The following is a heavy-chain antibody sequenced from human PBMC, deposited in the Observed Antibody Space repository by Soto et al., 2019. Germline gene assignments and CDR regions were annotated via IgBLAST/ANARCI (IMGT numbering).Heavy chain of an antibody. Sequence: PGGSLRLSCAASGFTVSSNYMSWVRQAPGKGLEWVSVIYSGGNTYYADSVKGRFTISRDNSKNTLYLQMNSLRAEDTAVYYCATFTVGGFYYYFHGMDVWGQGTRVTVSS. CDR1: GFTVSSNY. D-gene: IGHD3-16*01. V-gene: IGHV3-66*01. J-gene: IGHJ6*02. CDR2: IYSGGNT. CDR3: ATFTVGGFYYYFHGMDV.